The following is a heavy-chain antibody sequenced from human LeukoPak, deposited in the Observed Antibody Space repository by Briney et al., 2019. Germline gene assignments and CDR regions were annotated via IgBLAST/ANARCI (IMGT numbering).Heavy chain of an antibody. V-gene: IGHV3-23*01. Sequence: GGSLRLSCAASGFTFSSYAMSWVRQAPGKGLEWVSAIGGSGGITYYADSVKGRFTISRDNSKNTLYLQMNSLRAEDTAVYYCAKDRGYSYGPTIWDYWGQGTLVTVSS. CDR2: IGGSGGIT. D-gene: IGHD5-18*01. CDR1: GFTFSSYA. J-gene: IGHJ4*02. CDR3: AKDRGYSYGPTIWDY.